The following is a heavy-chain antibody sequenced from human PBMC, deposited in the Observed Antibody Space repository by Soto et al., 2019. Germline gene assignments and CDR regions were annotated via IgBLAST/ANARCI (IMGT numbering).Heavy chain of an antibody. CDR2: IYPGDSDT. J-gene: IGHJ4*02. Sequence: ESLKISCKCSGYRFTSFCIGWVRQMPGKGLEWMGIIYPGDSDTRYSPSFQGQVTISADKSISTAYLQWSILKASDTAIYYCARQYTLGSNFDYWGQGALVTVSS. CDR1: GYRFTSFC. D-gene: IGHD3-16*01. V-gene: IGHV5-51*01. CDR3: ARQYTLGSNFDY.